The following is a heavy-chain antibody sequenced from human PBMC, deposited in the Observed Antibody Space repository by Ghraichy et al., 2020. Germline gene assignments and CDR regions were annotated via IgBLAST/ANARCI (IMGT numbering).Heavy chain of an antibody. Sequence: SQTLSLTCSVSGDSITRYYLNWIRQSPGKGLEWIGFIHHSGTTNFNPSLKSRLTMSVDTSRSQFSLTLTSLTAADTAIYYCAGVLDGSRPLGYWGQGTLVTVSS. J-gene: IGHJ4*02. CDR3: AGVLDGSRPLGY. CDR1: GDSITRYY. D-gene: IGHD1-26*01. CDR2: IHHSGTT. V-gene: IGHV4-59*01.